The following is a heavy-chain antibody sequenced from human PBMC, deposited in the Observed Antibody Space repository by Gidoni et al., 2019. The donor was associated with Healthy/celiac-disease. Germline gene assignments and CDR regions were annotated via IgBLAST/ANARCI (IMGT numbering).Heavy chain of an antibody. Sequence: QVQLQESGPGLVKPSETLSLTCAVSGYSISSGYYWGWIRQPPGKGLEWIGSIYHSGSTYYNPSLKSRVTISVDTSKNQFSLKLSSVTAADTAEYYCARDSSGYEGYWGQGTLVTVSS. J-gene: IGHJ4*02. V-gene: IGHV4-38-2*02. CDR2: IYHSGST. CDR3: ARDSSGYEGY. CDR1: GYSISSGYY. D-gene: IGHD5-12*01.